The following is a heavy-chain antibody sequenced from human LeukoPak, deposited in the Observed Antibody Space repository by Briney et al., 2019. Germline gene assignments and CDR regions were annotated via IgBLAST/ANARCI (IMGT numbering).Heavy chain of an antibody. CDR1: GYTFTGYY. J-gene: IGHJ5*02. V-gene: IGHV1-2*02. Sequence: ASVKVSCKASGYTFTGYYMHWVRQAPGQGLEWMGWINPYSGGTNYAQKFQCRVTMTRDTSISTAYMELSRLRSDDTAVYYCTRGSPRGYDFWSGYFPPFPAAWGQETLVTVSS. D-gene: IGHD3-3*01. CDR2: INPYSGGT. CDR3: TRGSPRGYDFWSGYFPPFPAA.